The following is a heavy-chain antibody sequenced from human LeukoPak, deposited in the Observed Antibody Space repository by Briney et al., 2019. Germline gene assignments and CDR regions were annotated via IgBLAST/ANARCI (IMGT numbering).Heavy chain of an antibody. CDR3: ARESPKWFGELLRPFDY. Sequence: GASVNVSCKASGYTFTSYYMHWVRQAPGQGLEWMGIINPSGGSTSYAQKFQGRVTMTRDTSTSTVYMELSSLRSEDTAVYYCARESPKWFGELLRPFDYWGQGTLVTVSS. CDR1: GYTFTSYY. V-gene: IGHV1-46*03. CDR2: INPSGGST. J-gene: IGHJ4*02. D-gene: IGHD3-10*01.